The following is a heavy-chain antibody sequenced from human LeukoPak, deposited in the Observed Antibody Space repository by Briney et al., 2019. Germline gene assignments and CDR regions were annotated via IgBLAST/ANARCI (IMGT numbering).Heavy chain of an antibody. J-gene: IGHJ4*02. D-gene: IGHD3-22*01. CDR1: GFTFSSYA. CDR2: ISSNGCST. CDR3: ARSAGGYDLDY. Sequence: GGSLRLSCAASGFTFSSYAMHWVRQAPGKGLEYVSAISSNGCSTYYANSVKGRFTISRDNSKNTLYLQMGSLRAEDMAVYYCARSAGGYDLDYWGQGTLVTVSS. V-gene: IGHV3-64*01.